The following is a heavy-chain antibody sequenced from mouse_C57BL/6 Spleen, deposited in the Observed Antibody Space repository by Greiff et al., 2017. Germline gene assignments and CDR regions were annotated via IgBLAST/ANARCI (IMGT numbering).Heavy chain of an antibody. D-gene: IGHD1-1*01. CDR2: IYPRSGNT. V-gene: IGHV1-81*01. J-gene: IGHJ3*01. Sequence: QVQLQQSGAELARPGASVKLSCKASGYTFTSYGISWVKQRTGQGLEWIGEIYPRSGNTYYNEKFKGKATLTADKSSSTAYMELRSLTSEDSVVYFCALTTVVDPFAYWGQGTLVTVSA. CDR1: GYTFTSYG. CDR3: ALTTVVDPFAY.